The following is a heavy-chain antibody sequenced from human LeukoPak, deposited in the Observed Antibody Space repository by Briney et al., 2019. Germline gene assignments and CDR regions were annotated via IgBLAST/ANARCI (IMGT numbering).Heavy chain of an antibody. CDR1: GFTFSSYW. CDR2: INSDGSST. D-gene: IGHD1-26*01. J-gene: IGHJ1*01. Sequence: GGSLRLSCAASGFTFSSYWMHWVRQAPGKGLVWVSRINSDGSSTSYADSVKGRFTISRGDAKNTLYLQMNSLRAEDTAVYCCARAGSYNGDYFQHWGQGTLVTVSS. V-gene: IGHV3-74*01. CDR3: ARAGSYNGDYFQH.